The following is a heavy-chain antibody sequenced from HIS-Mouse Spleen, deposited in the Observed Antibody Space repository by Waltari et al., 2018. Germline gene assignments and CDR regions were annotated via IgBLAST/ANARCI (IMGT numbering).Heavy chain of an antibody. V-gene: IGHV4-39*07. CDR3: AREIPYSSSWYDGYFDL. Sequence: QLQLQESGPGLVKPSETLSLTCTVSGGSISSSSYYWGWIRQPPGKVLEGIGSIYYSEGTTDNPAIKRRVTRSVDTPKNQLSLKLGSVTAADTAVYYCAREIPYSSSWYDGYFDLWGRGTLVTVSS. D-gene: IGHD6-13*01. J-gene: IGHJ2*01. CDR2: IYYSEGT. CDR1: GGSISSSSYY.